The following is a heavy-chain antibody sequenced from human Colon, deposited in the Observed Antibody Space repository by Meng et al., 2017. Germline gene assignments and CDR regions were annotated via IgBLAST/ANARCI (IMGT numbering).Heavy chain of an antibody. Sequence: GGSLRLSCATSGFTFSDSWMHWVRQVPGKGLVWVSRINRDGSSANYADSVKGRFTISRDNAKNTVFLQMNSLRGEDTAVYYCARGPTGLYSSNYWGRG. CDR3: ARGPTGLYSSNY. J-gene: IGHJ4*02. V-gene: IGHV3-74*01. CDR2: INRDGSSA. D-gene: IGHD2-2*01. CDR1: GFTFSDSW.